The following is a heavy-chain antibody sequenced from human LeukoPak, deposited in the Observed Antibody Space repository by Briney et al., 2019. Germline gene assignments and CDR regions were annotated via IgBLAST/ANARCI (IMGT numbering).Heavy chain of an antibody. CDR1: GFTFSNAW. Sequence: TGGSLRLSCAASGFTFSNAWMSWVRQAPGKGLEWVGRIKSKTDGGTTDYAAPAKGRFTISRDDSKNTLYLQMNSLRAEDTALYYCAKTSLWDGSGHYYYMDVWGKGTTVTISS. D-gene: IGHD2-15*01. J-gene: IGHJ6*03. CDR3: AKTSLWDGSGHYYYMDV. V-gene: IGHV3-15*01. CDR2: IKSKTDGGTT.